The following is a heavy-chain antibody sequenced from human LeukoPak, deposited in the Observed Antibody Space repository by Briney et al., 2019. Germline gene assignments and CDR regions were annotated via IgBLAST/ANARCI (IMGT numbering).Heavy chain of an antibody. CDR3: ARHNPPATGFCSGTSCFMSGSQYFYMDV. D-gene: IGHD2-2*01. Sequence: SETLSLTCTVSGGSISGYFWCWIRQPPGKGPEWIGYIYSTGTTNYSPSLSSRVTISVDTSKNQLSLNLRFVTATDTAVYHCARHNPPATGFCSGTSCFMSGSQYFYMDVWGKGTSVTVS. CDR1: GGSISGYF. V-gene: IGHV4-4*09. J-gene: IGHJ6*03. CDR2: IYSTGTT.